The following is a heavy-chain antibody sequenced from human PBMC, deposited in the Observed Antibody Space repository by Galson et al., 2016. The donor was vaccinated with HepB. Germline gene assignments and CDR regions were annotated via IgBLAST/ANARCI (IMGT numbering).Heavy chain of an antibody. D-gene: IGHD3-9*01. Sequence: SLRLSCAASGFTFRIYSMSWVRQAPGKGLEWVASINNGSDFLFYADSVKGRFTISRDNAKNSLYLQMNSLRAEDAAMYYCARERGGGSYDSLTGDYRMNDAYNVWGQGTLVTVSS. CDR2: INNGSDFL. J-gene: IGHJ3*01. V-gene: IGHV3-21*01. CDR3: ARERGGGSYDSLTGDYRMNDAYNV. CDR1: GFTFRIYS.